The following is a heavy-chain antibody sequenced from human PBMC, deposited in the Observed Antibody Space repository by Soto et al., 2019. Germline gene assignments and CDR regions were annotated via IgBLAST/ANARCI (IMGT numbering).Heavy chain of an antibody. CDR2: ISNSGSNR. Sequence: EVQLLEYEGGLVQPGGSLRLSCAASGFTFSNYVMSWVRQAPGKGLEWVSSISNSGSNRYYAESVKGRVTISRDNSNNTLYLQMNSLRAEDTALYYCARRGRTLPHYSYYMDVWGKGTTVTVSS. J-gene: IGHJ6*03. CDR3: ARRGRTLPHYSYYMDV. V-gene: IGHV3-23*01. CDR1: GFTFSNYV.